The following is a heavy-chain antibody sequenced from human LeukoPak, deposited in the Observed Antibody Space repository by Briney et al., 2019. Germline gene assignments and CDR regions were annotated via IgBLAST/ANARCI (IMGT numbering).Heavy chain of an antibody. J-gene: IGHJ4*02. Sequence: ASVKVSCKASGYIFTSYYMHWVRQAPGQGLEWMGIINPSGGSTSYAQKFQGRVTMTRDTSTSTVYMELSSLRSEDTAVYYCARELGSGGYFDYWGQGTLVTVSS. V-gene: IGHV1-46*01. CDR2: INPSGGST. CDR3: ARELGSGGYFDY. D-gene: IGHD3-16*01. CDR1: GYIFTSYY.